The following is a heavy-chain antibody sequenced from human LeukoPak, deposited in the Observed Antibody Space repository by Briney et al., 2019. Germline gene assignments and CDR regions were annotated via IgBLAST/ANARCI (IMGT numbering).Heavy chain of an antibody. CDR2: IYWGDST. Sequence: PGGSLRLSCVASGFALSNNYMSWVRQAPGKGLEWVSVIYWGDSTYYADSVQGRFIISRDNSKDTLHLQMNSLRAEDTAVYYCARGAGYSYGHNDYWGQGTLLTVSS. J-gene: IGHJ4*02. CDR3: ARGAGYSYGHNDY. V-gene: IGHV3-66*01. CDR1: GFALSNNY. D-gene: IGHD5-18*01.